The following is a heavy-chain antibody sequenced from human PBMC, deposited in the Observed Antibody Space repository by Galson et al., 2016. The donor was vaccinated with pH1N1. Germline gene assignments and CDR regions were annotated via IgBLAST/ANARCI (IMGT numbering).Heavy chain of an antibody. V-gene: IGHV3-74*01. J-gene: IGHJ4*02. CDR2: ISSEGSSI. CDR3: ARVLLIMPGDPTGYFDF. CDR1: GFTFSSFW. Sequence: SLRLSCAASGFTFSSFWMHWVRQVPGKGLVWVSRISSEGSSISYADSVKGRFTISRDNARNTLYLEMNSLRAEDTALYYCARVLLIMPGDPTGYFDFWGQGALVTVSS. D-gene: IGHD7-27*01.